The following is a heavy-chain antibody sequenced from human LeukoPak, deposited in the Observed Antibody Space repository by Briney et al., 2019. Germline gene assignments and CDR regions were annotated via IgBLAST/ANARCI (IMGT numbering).Heavy chain of an antibody. CDR1: GYSFSSYW. CDR3: ALHPAQGSGSLDF. CDR2: IYPGDSDV. D-gene: IGHD3-10*01. Sequence: GESLKISCKGSGYSFSSYWIGWVRQMPGKGLEWMGIIYPGDSDVRYSPSFQGQVTISADKSISTAYLQWSSLKASDTAIYYCALHPAQGSGSLDFWGQGTLVTVSS. J-gene: IGHJ4*02. V-gene: IGHV5-51*01.